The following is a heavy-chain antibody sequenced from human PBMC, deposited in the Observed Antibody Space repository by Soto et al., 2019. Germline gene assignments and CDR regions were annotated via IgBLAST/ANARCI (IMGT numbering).Heavy chain of an antibody. CDR2: ISNSGNYI. J-gene: IGHJ4*02. CDR1: GSNFSSYG. Sequence: EVQVVESGGGLVKPGGSLRLSCTASGSNFSSYGMNWVRQAPGKGLEWVSSISNSGNYIYYADSVQGRLTISRDNAKNSLYLQMNSLRAEDTAVYFCARDESAGSSIKYWGQGSLVTVSS. V-gene: IGHV3-21*01. D-gene: IGHD2-2*01. CDR3: ARDESAGSSIKY.